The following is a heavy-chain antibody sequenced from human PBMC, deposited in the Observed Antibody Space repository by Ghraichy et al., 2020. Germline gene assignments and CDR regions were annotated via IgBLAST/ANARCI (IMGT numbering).Heavy chain of an antibody. CDR1: GGSVSSGSYY. V-gene: IGHV4-61*01. J-gene: IGHJ6*02. Sequence: SETLSLTCTVSGGSVSSGSYYWSWIRQPPGKGLEWIGYIYYSGSTNYNPSLKSRVTISVDTSKNQFSLKLSSVTAADTAGYYCARDNQVTLYYYYGMDVWGQGTTVTVSS. CDR2: IYYSGST. CDR3: ARDNQVTLYYYYGMDV. D-gene: IGHD4-23*01.